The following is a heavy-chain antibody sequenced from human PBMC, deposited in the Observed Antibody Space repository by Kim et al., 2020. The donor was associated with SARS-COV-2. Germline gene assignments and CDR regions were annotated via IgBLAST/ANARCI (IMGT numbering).Heavy chain of an antibody. CDR3: ARGYDSSGYSDY. Sequence: TYTPSLKSRVTISVDTSKNQFSLKLSSVTAADTAVYYCARGYDSSGYSDYWGQGTLVTVSS. D-gene: IGHD3-22*01. J-gene: IGHJ4*02. V-gene: IGHV4-34*01.